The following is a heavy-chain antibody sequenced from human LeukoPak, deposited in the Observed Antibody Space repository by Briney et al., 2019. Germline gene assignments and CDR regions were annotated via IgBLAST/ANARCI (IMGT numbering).Heavy chain of an antibody. Sequence: GGTLRLSCAASGFTLSSYGMHWVRQAPGKGLEWVAFIRYDGSKKYYAHSVKGRFTISRDNSKNTLYLQMNSLRAEDTAVYYCAKGRYYYGSAQGYWGQGTLVTVSS. CDR1: GFTLSSYG. V-gene: IGHV3-30*02. CDR3: AKGRYYYGSAQGY. J-gene: IGHJ4*02. CDR2: IRYDGSKK. D-gene: IGHD3-10*01.